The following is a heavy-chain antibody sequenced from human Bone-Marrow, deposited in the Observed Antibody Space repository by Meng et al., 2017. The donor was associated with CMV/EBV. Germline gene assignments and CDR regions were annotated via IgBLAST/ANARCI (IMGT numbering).Heavy chain of an antibody. J-gene: IGHJ6*01. CDR2: ISSSSSYI. Sequence: GESLKISCAASGFTFSSYSMNWVRQAPGKGLEWVSSISSSSSYIYYADSVKGRFTISRDNAKNSLYLQMNSLRAEDTAVYYCARYCSSTSCFHYYYGMDVWGQGTTVTVYS. CDR3: ARYCSSTSCFHYYYGMDV. CDR1: GFTFSSYS. D-gene: IGHD2-2*01. V-gene: IGHV3-21*04.